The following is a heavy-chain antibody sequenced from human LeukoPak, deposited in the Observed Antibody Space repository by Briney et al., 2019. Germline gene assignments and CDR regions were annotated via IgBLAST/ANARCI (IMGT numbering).Heavy chain of an antibody. CDR1: GFTFSHYG. Sequence: PGGSLRLSCAASGFTFSHYGMSWVRQAPGKGLEWVANIKPDGSDKYYRVSVKGRITNSRDNAKNTLYLQMDSLRAEDTAVYYCAREDMWAFDMWGQGTMVTVSS. V-gene: IGHV3-7*01. J-gene: IGHJ3*02. CDR3: AREDMWAFDM. D-gene: IGHD2-15*01. CDR2: IKPDGSDK.